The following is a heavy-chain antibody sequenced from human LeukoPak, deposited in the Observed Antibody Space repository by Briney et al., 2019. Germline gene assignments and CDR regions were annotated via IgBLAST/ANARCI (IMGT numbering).Heavy chain of an antibody. D-gene: IGHD3-10*01. Sequence: GGSLRLSCAAPGFTLNGYWMHWVRQAPGKGLVWVSRINSDGSTTSYADSVKGRFTISRDNSKNTLYLQMNSLRAEDTAVYFCARVATGSYDWFDPWGQGTLVTVSS. J-gene: IGHJ5*02. CDR2: INSDGSTT. V-gene: IGHV3-74*01. CDR3: ARVATGSYDWFDP. CDR1: GFTLNGYW.